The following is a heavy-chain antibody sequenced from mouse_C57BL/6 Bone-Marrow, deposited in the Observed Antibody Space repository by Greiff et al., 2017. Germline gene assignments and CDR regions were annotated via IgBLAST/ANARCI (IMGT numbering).Heavy chain of an antibody. J-gene: IGHJ4*01. CDR2: IDPEDGDT. Sequence: VQLKESGAELVRPGASVKLSCTASGFNIKDYYMHWVKQRPEQGLEWIGRIDPEDGDTEYAPKFQGKATMTADTSSNTAYLQLSSLTSEDTAVYYGTYSYGSGPYYYAMDYWGQGPQLPSPQ. CDR1: GFNIKDYY. D-gene: IGHD1-1*01. V-gene: IGHV14-1*01. CDR3: TYSYGSGPYYYAMDY.